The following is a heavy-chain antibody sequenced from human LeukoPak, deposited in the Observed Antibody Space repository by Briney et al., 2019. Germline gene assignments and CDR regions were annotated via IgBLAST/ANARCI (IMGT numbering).Heavy chain of an antibody. CDR3: RRGASSGWYDGMDV. Sequence: GDSLRLSYAPSLFTLSNKDMHSVRQATPTRLEWVASLGFGGDTHYGDSVECGFTIYREDAKNSLFLQMNSLRVEDTAVYYCRRGASSGWYDGMDVWGQGTTVTVSS. CDR2: LGFGGDT. J-gene: IGHJ6*02. D-gene: IGHD6-19*01. CDR1: LFTLSNKD. V-gene: IGHV3-13*04.